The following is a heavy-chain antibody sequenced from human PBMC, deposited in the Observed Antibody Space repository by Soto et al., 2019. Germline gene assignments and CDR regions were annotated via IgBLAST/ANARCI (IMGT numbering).Heavy chain of an antibody. CDR1: GYSFTSYW. V-gene: IGHV5-51*01. CDR2: IYPGDSDT. J-gene: IGHJ6*02. D-gene: IGHD6-6*01. Sequence: GESLKISCKGSGYSFTSYWIGWVRQMPGKGLEWMGIIYPGDSDTRYSPSFQGQVTISADKSISTAYLQWSSLKASDTAMYYCARELSSSSHYYYYGMDVWGQGTTVTVSS. CDR3: ARELSSSSHYYYYGMDV.